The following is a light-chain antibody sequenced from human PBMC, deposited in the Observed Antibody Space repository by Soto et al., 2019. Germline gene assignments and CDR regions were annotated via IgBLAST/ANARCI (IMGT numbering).Light chain of an antibody. Sequence: QSALTQSASVSGSPGQSIAISCTGTSVDVGGFEYVSWYQQHPGKVPKLMIYDVNNRPSGVSNRFSGSKSGNTASLTISGLQAEDEADYFSSSYTSSNTYVFGTGTKVTV. V-gene: IGLV2-14*03. CDR2: DVN. CDR3: SSYTSSNTYV. CDR1: SVDVGGFEY. J-gene: IGLJ1*01.